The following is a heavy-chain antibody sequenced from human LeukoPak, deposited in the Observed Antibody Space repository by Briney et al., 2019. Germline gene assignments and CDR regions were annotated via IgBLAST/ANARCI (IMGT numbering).Heavy chain of an antibody. CDR3: ARRFYDTNPSDY. V-gene: IGHV5-10-1*01. J-gene: IGHJ4*02. D-gene: IGHD2/OR15-2a*01. CDR1: GYGFTTFW. CDR2: IDPSDSNT. Sequence: PGESLKISCKGSGYGFTTFWISWVRQMPGKGLEWMGMIDPSDSNTNYSPSFQGHVTISADRSISTAFLQWSSLKASDSAMYYCARRFYDTNPSDYWGQGTLVTVAS.